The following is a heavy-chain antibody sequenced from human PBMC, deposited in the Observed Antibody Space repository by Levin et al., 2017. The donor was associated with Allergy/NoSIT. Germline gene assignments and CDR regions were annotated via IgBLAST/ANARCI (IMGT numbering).Heavy chain of an antibody. J-gene: IGHJ3*02. CDR1: GGSISSGGYS. Sequence: KPSETLSLTCAVSGGSISSGGYSWSWIRQPPGKGLEWIGYIYHSGSTYYNPSLKSRVTISVDRSKNQFSLKLSSVTAADTAVYYCARLRPRQTLWFGDPEGHGAFDIWGQGTMVTVSS. CDR3: ARLRPRQTLWFGDPEGHGAFDI. CDR2: IYHSGST. V-gene: IGHV4-30-2*01. D-gene: IGHD3-10*01.